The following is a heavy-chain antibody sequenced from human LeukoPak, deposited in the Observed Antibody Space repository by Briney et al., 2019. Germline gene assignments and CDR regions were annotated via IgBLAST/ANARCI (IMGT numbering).Heavy chain of an antibody. CDR2: ISSSSSYI. CDR3: ARGYCSGGTCYSDYYFYYMDV. Sequence: GGSLRLSCAASGFTFSTYSMNWVRQAPGKGLEWVSSISSSSSYIYYADSVKGRFTISRDNAKNSLYLQMNSLRAEDTAVYYCARGYCSGGTCYSDYYFYYMDVWGKGTTVTVSS. D-gene: IGHD2-15*01. V-gene: IGHV3-21*01. J-gene: IGHJ6*03. CDR1: GFTFSTYS.